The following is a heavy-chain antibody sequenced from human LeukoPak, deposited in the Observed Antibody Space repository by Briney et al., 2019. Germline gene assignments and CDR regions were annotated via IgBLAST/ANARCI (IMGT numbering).Heavy chain of an antibody. CDR1: GFTFRNYA. CDR3: AKDLYGDYAPFDY. CDR2: IDGGGGPT. V-gene: IGHV3-23*01. Sequence: GGSLRLSCAASGFTFRNYAMSWVRQAPGKGLEWVSVIDGGGGPTYYADSVKGRFTISRDNSKNTLYLQMNSLRAEDVAVYFCAKDLYGDYAPFDYWGQGTLVTVSS. J-gene: IGHJ4*02. D-gene: IGHD4-17*01.